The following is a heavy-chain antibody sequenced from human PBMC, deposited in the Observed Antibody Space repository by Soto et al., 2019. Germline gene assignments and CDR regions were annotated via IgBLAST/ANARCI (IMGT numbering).Heavy chain of an antibody. D-gene: IGHD5-18*01. CDR3: ARLGIQLWPYYYYYGMDV. CDR2: IYYSGST. J-gene: IGHJ6*02. CDR1: GGSISSSSYY. V-gene: IGHV4-39*01. Sequence: SETLSLTCTVSGGSISSSSYYWGWIRQPPGKGLEWIGSIYYSGSTYYNPSLKSRVTISVDTSKNQFSLKLSSVTAADTAVYYCARLGIQLWPYYYYYGMDVWGQGTTVTVSS.